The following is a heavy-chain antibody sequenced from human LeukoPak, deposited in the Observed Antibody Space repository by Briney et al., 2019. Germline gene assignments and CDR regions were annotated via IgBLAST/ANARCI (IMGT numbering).Heavy chain of an antibody. D-gene: IGHD2-2*01. CDR1: GYSFTSYW. J-gene: IGHJ6*04. Sequence: GESLKIPCQGSGYSFTSYWISWVRQMPGKGLEWMGRIDPSDSYTNYSPSFQGHVTISADKSISTAYLQWSSLKASDTAMYYCARHGLPALRYYYGMDVWGKGTTVTVSS. CDR3: ARHGLPALRYYYGMDV. CDR2: IDPSDSYT. V-gene: IGHV5-10-1*01.